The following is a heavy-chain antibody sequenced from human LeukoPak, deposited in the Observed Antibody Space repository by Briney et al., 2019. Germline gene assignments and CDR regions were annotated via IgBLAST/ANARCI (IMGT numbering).Heavy chain of an antibody. CDR1: GFAFDDFA. V-gene: IGHV3-49*04. CDR3: SRNGLVDFDY. J-gene: IGHJ4*02. Sequence: PGGSLRPSCTTSGFAFDDFAMRWVRQPAGKGLEWVGFIRRRAYGGAAEYAASVKGRFIISRDDSKGIAYLQMNSLKTEDTAVYYCSRNGLVDFDYWGQGSRVIVSP. CDR2: IRRRAYGGAA.